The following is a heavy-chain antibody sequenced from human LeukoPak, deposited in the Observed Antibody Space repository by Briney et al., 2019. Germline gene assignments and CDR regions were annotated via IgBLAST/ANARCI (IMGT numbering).Heavy chain of an antibody. Sequence: PGRSLRLSCAASGFTFSSYAMHWVRHAPGKGLEWVAVISYDGSNKYYADSVKGRFTISRDNSKNTLYLQMNSLRAEDTAVYYWARCSGSIAAAGLDYWGQGTLVTVSS. CDR1: GFTFSSYA. CDR2: ISYDGSNK. CDR3: ARCSGSIAAAGLDY. V-gene: IGHV3-30*01. J-gene: IGHJ4*02. D-gene: IGHD6-13*01.